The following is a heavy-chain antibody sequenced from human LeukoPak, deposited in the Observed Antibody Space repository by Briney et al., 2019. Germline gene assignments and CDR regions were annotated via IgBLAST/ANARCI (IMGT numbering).Heavy chain of an antibody. CDR2: IIPIFGTA. Sequence: GASVKVSCKASGGTFSSYAISWVRQAPGQGLEWMGGIIPIFGTANYAQKFQGRVTITADESTSTAYMELSSLRSEDTAVYYCVRSVGIDEYYYYYLDVWGKGTTVTVSS. D-gene: IGHD2-15*01. CDR3: VRSVGIDEYYYYYLDV. V-gene: IGHV1-69*13. CDR1: GGTFSSYA. J-gene: IGHJ6*03.